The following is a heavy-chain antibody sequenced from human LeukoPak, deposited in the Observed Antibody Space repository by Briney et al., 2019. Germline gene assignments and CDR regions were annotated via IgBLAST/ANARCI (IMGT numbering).Heavy chain of an antibody. CDR3: ARDQAVAGTSHFDY. CDR2: IYTSGST. D-gene: IGHD6-19*01. CDR1: GGSLGSYY. V-gene: IGHV4-4*07. J-gene: IGHJ4*02. Sequence: SETLSLTCTVSGGSLGSYYWSWIRQPAGKGLEWMGRIYTSGSTNYNPSLKSRVTMSVDTSKNQFSLKLSSVTAADTAVYYCARDQAVAGTSHFDYWGQGTLVTVSS.